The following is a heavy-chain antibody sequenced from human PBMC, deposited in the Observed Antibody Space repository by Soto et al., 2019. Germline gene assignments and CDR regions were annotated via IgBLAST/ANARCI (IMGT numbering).Heavy chain of an antibody. J-gene: IGHJ4*02. CDR3: ARVTYYYDSSGYYYYY. CDR1: GFTVSSNH. Sequence: GGSLRLSCAASGFTVSSNHMSWVRQAPGKGLEWVSSISSSSSYIYYADSVKGRFTISRDNAKNSLYLQMNSLRAEDTAVYYCARVTYYYDSSGYYYYYWGQGTLVTVSS. CDR2: ISSSSSYI. D-gene: IGHD3-22*01. V-gene: IGHV3-21*04.